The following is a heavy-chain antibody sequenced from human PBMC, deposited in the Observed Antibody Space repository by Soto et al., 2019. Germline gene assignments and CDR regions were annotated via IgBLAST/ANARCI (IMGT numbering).Heavy chain of an antibody. V-gene: IGHV4-31*03. D-gene: IGHD2-21*02. CDR3: ARVCGGDCLNGMDV. J-gene: IGHJ6*02. CDR2: IYYSGST. Sequence: QVQLQESGPGLVKPSQTLSLTCTVSGGSISSGGYYWSWIRPHPGKGLEWIGYIYYSGSTYYNPFLRSRVTISVGSANIQFSLKLCSVTAAVTAVFYCARVCGGDCLNGMDVWGQGTTVTVSS. CDR1: GGSISSGGYY.